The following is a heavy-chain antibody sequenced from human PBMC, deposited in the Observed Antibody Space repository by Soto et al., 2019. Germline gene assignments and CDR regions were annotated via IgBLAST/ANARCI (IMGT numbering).Heavy chain of an antibody. V-gene: IGHV3-30-3*01. Sequence: QVQLVECGGGVVQPGRSLRLSCAASGFTFSSYAMHWVRQAPGKGLEWVAVISYDGSNKYYADSVKGRFTISRDNSKNTLYLQMNSLRAEDTAVYYCARVHAVAEYFQHWGQGTLVTVSS. CDR3: ARVHAVAEYFQH. J-gene: IGHJ1*01. CDR2: ISYDGSNK. D-gene: IGHD6-19*01. CDR1: GFTFSSYA.